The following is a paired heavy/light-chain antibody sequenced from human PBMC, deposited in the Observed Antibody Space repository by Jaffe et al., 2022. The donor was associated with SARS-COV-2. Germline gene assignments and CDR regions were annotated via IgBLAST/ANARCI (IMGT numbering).Light chain of an antibody. CDR3: HQYYTPPYT. V-gene: IGKV4-1*01. CDR2: WAY. Sequence: DIVMTQSPDSLAVSLGERATINCKSSQSVLSTSNNEYYVAWYQQKPGQPPKLLIYWAYTRESGVPDRFSGSGSGTHFTLTISSLQAEDVAVYHCHQYYTPPYTFGQGTKLEIK. CDR1: QSVLSTSNNEYY. J-gene: IGKJ2*01.
Heavy chain of an antibody. CDR1: GFTFDHYT. CDR3: AKHYYGSGSYYNAAAYFDS. D-gene: IGHD3-10*01. CDR2: INWDGSST. J-gene: IGHJ4*02. V-gene: IGHV3-43*01. Sequence: EVQLVESGGLVVQPGGSLRLSCAASGFTFDHYTMHWVRQPPGKGLEWVSLINWDGSSTYYADSVKGRFTISRDNSKSSLFLQMNSLGTDDTALYYCAKHYYGSGSYYNAAAYFDSWGQGTLVTVSS.